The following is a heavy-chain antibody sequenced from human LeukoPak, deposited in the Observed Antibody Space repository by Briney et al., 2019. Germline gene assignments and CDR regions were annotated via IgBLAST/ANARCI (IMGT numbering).Heavy chain of an antibody. CDR3: ARPKYTSGWFRSYFNY. V-gene: IGHV3-11*04. CDR1: GFTFSGYN. J-gene: IGHJ4*02. CDR2: ISRSGSTK. D-gene: IGHD6-19*01. Sequence: GGSLRLSCAASGFTFSGYNMRWIRQAPGKGLEWVSSISRSGSTKYYADSVKGRFTISRDNSKNTLYLQMNTLRAEDTAVYYCARPKYTSGWFRSYFNYWGQGTLVTVSS.